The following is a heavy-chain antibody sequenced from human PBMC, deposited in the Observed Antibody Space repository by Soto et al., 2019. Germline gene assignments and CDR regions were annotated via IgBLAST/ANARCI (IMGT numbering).Heavy chain of an antibody. V-gene: IGHV3-23*01. CDR3: AKAGFSSGWSPSYFDY. J-gene: IGHJ4*02. CDR2: MSGTGGST. D-gene: IGHD6-19*01. Sequence: EVQLLESGGGLVQPGRSLRLSCAASGFTFSSYAMNWVRQAPGKGLEWVSAMSGTGGSTYYADSVKGRFTISSDNSKNMMYLQMNSLRVEDTAVFYCAKAGFSSGWSPSYFDYWGQGTLVTVSS. CDR1: GFTFSSYA.